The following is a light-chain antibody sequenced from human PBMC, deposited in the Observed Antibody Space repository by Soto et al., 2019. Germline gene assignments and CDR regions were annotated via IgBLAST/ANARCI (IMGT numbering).Light chain of an antibody. CDR3: QQYGSSPLT. Sequence: EILLTQSPGTLSFSPGERATLSFRASQSVSSSYLAWYQQKPGQAPRLLIYGASSRATGIPDRFSGSGSGTDFTLTISRLEPEDFAVYYCQQYGSSPLTFGGGTKVDIK. J-gene: IGKJ4*01. CDR2: GAS. CDR1: QSVSSSY. V-gene: IGKV3-20*01.